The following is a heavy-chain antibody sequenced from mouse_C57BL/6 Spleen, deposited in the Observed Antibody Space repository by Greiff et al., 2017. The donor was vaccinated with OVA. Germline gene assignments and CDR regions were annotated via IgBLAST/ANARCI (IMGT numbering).Heavy chain of an antibody. Sequence: EVQLQQSGPELVKPGDSVKISCKASGYSFTGYFMNWVMQSHGKSLEWIGRINPYNGDTFYNQKFKGKATLTVDKSSSTAHMELRSLTSEDSAVYYCARRGLDGYYPYYFDYWGQGTTLTVSS. V-gene: IGHV1-20*01. CDR3: ARRGLDGYYPYYFDY. CDR1: GYSFTGYF. J-gene: IGHJ2*01. D-gene: IGHD2-3*01. CDR2: INPYNGDT.